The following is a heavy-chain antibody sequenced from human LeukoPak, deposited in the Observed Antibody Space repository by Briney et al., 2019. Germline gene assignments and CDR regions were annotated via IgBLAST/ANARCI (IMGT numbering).Heavy chain of an antibody. J-gene: IGHJ3*02. Sequence: GGSLRLSCAASGFTFSSYAMHWVRQAPGKGLEWVAVISYDGSNKYYADSVKGRFTISRDNSKNTLYLQMNSLRAEDTAVYYCARGITMIVAYDAFDIWGQGTMVTVSS. CDR1: GFTFSSYA. CDR2: ISYDGSNK. V-gene: IGHV3-30-3*01. D-gene: IGHD3-22*01. CDR3: ARGITMIVAYDAFDI.